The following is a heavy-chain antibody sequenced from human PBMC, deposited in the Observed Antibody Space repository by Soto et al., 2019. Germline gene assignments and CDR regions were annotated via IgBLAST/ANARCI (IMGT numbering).Heavy chain of an antibody. CDR2: ISSSSSYI. CDR1: GFTFSSYS. V-gene: IGHV3-21*01. J-gene: IGHJ6*02. D-gene: IGHD3-3*01. CDR3: ARAPDYDFWSGGEMDV. Sequence: PGGSLRLSCAASGFTFSSYSMNWVRQAPGKGLEWVSSISSSSSYIYYADSVKGRFTISRDNAKNSLYLQMNSLRAEDTAVYYCARAPDYDFWSGGEMDVWGQGTTVTVSS.